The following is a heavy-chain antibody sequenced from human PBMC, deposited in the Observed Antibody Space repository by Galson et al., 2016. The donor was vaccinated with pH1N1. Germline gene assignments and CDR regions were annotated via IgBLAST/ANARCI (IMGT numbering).Heavy chain of an antibody. CDR1: GFTFSDYS. D-gene: IGHD7-27*01. Sequence: SLRLSCAASGFTFSDYSMNWVRQAPGKGLEWLSYFGAGHDIYYADSVKGRFTISRDNARNSLYLQMNSLRAEDTAVYYCVRDKWGLDYWGQGTLVTVSS. V-gene: IGHV3-48*01. CDR2: FGAGHDI. J-gene: IGHJ4*02. CDR3: VRDKWGLDY.